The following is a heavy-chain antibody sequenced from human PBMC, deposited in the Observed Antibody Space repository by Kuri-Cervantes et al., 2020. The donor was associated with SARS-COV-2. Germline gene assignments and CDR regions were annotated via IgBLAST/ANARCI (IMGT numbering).Heavy chain of an antibody. CDR3: ARDQEPTYCSSTSCYLYYYYGMDV. D-gene: IGHD2-2*01. J-gene: IGHJ6*02. V-gene: IGHV3-30*03. CDR1: GFTFSSYG. CDR2: ISYDGSNK. Sequence: GGSLRLSCAASGFTFSSYGMHWVRQAPGKGLEWVAVISYDGSNKYYADSVKGRFTISRDNSKNTLYLQMNSLRAEDTAVYYCARDQEPTYCSSTSCYLYYYYGMDVWGQGTTVTVSS.